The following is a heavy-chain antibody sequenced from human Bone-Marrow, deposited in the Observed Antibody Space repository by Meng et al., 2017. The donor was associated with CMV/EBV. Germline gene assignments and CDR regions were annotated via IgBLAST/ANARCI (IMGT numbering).Heavy chain of an antibody. D-gene: IGHD2-2*01. V-gene: IGHV4-38-2*02. CDR3: AKYCSSTSCQGSGMDV. CDR2: IYHSGNS. Sequence: SETLSLTCTVSGYSISSGYYWGWIRQPPGKGLEWIGSIYHSGNSYYNPSLKSRVTISVDTSKNQFSLKLSSVTAADTAVYYCAKYCSSTSCQGSGMDVWGQGTTVTVSS. CDR1: GYSISSGYY. J-gene: IGHJ6*02.